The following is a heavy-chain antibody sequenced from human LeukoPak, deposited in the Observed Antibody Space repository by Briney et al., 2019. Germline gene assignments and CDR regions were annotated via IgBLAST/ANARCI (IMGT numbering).Heavy chain of an antibody. CDR2: ISANSGDT. J-gene: IGHJ4*02. CDR1: GGTFSSYA. Sequence: ASVKVSCKASGGTFSSYAISWVRQAPGQGLEWMGWISANSGDTKFAQKFQGRVSLTTETSTHTAYMELRSLRFDDTATYYCARDKGYAFDNWGQGTLVTVSS. D-gene: IGHD5-18*01. V-gene: IGHV1-18*01. CDR3: ARDKGYAFDN.